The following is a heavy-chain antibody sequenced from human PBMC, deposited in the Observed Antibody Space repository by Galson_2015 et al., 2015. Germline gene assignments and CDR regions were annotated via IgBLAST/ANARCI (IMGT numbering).Heavy chain of an antibody. CDR2: ISYDGSNK. V-gene: IGHV3-30*18. J-gene: IGHJ4*02. D-gene: IGHD3-22*01. CDR3: AKDLYYYGSSGYPDY. CDR1: GFTFSSYG. Sequence: SLRLSCAASGFTFSSYGMHWVRQAPGKGLEWVAVISYDGSNKYYADSVKGRFTISRDNSKNTLYLQMNSLRAEDTAVYYCAKDLYYYGSSGYPDYWGQGTLVTVSS.